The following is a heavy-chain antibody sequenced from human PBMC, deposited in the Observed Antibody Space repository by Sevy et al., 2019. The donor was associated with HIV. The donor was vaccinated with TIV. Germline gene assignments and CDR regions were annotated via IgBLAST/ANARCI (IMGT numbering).Heavy chain of an antibody. CDR2: ISSSSSYI. CDR3: ASAVAGTIDY. CDR1: GFTLSSYS. Sequence: GGSLRLSCAASGFTLSSYSMNWVRQAPGKGLEWVSSISSSSSYIYYADSVKGRFTISRDNAKNSLYLQMNSLRAEDTAVYYCASAVAGTIDYWGQGTLVTVSS. D-gene: IGHD6-19*01. J-gene: IGHJ4*02. V-gene: IGHV3-21*01.